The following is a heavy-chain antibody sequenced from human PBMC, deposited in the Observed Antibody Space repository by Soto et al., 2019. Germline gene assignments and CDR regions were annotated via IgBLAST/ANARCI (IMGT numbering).Heavy chain of an antibody. CDR2: IIPILGIA. Sequence: SVKVSCKASGGTFSSYTISWVRLAPGQGLEWMGRIIPILGIANYAQKFQGRVTITADKSTSTAYMELSSLRSEDTAVYYCARDTYYDILTGPPTDYYYMDVWGKGTTVTVSS. CDR1: GGTFSSYT. CDR3: ARDTYYDILTGPPTDYYYMDV. J-gene: IGHJ6*03. V-gene: IGHV1-69*04. D-gene: IGHD3-9*01.